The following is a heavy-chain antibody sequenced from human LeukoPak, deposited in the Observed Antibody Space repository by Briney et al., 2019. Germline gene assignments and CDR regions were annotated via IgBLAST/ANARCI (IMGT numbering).Heavy chain of an antibody. D-gene: IGHD3-3*01. CDR3: ARGKGRFLEPDAFDI. V-gene: IGHV1-8*03. Sequence: GASVKVSCKASGYTFTSYDINWVRQATGQGGEWMGWMNPNSGNTGYSQKFQGRVTITRNTSISTAYMELSSLRSEDTAVYYCARGKGRFLEPDAFDIWGQGTMVTVSS. J-gene: IGHJ3*02. CDR2: MNPNSGNT. CDR1: GYTFTSYD.